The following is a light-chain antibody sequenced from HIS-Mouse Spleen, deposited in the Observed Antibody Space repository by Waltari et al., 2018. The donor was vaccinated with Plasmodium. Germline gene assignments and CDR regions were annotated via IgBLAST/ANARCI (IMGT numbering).Light chain of an antibody. J-gene: IGLJ1*01. CDR2: DVS. CDR3: CSYAGSYTYV. V-gene: IGLV2-11*01. CDR1: SSDVGGYNY. Sequence: QSALTQPRSVSGSPGQSVTISCTGTSSDVGGYNYLSWYQQHPGKAPKLMLYDVSKRPSVVPDRFSGAKAGNTASLTISGLQAEDEADYYCCSYAGSYTYVFGTGTKVTVL.